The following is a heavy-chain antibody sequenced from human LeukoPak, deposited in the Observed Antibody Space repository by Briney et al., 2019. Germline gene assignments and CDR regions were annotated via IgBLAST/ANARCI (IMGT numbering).Heavy chain of an antibody. CDR2: INTNTGNP. D-gene: IGHD1-26*01. J-gene: IGHJ4*02. CDR1: GYTFTSYA. CDR3: ARDLELEGAIDY. V-gene: IGHV7-4-1*02. Sequence: VASVKVSCKASGYTFTSYAMNWVRQAPGQGLEWMGWINTNTGNPTYAQGFTGRFVFSLDPSVSTAYLQISSLKAEDTAVYYCARDLELEGAIDYWGQGTLVTVSS.